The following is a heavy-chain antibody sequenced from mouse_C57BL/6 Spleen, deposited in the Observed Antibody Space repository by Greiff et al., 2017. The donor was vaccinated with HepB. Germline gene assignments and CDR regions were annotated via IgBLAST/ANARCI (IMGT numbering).Heavy chain of an antibody. J-gene: IGHJ2*01. Sequence: QVQLQQSGAELVRPGTSVKVSCKASGYAFTNYLIEWVKQRPGQGLEWIGVINPGSGGTNYNEKFKGKATLTADKSSSTAYMQLSSLTSEDSAVYFCAREGITDYWGQGTTLTVSS. CDR2: INPGSGGT. D-gene: IGHD1-1*01. CDR3: AREGITDY. CDR1: GYAFTNYL. V-gene: IGHV1-54*01.